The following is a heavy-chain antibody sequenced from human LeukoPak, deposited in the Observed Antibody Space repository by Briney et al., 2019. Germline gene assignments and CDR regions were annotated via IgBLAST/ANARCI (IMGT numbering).Heavy chain of an antibody. D-gene: IGHD1-26*01. Sequence: GGSLRLSCAASGFTFSSYSMNWVRQAPGKGLEWASSISSSSSYIYYADSVKGRFTISRDNAKNSLYLQMNSLRAEDTAVYYCARPRYSGNAAFDIWGQGTMVTVSS. J-gene: IGHJ3*02. V-gene: IGHV3-21*01. CDR1: GFTFSSYS. CDR2: ISSSSSYI. CDR3: ARPRYSGNAAFDI.